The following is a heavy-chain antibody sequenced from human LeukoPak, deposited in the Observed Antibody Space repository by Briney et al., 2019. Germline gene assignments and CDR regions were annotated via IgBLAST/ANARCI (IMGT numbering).Heavy chain of an antibody. D-gene: IGHD3-3*01. CDR3: AKALDRTYYDFWSGPKIEIDY. J-gene: IGHJ4*02. V-gene: IGHV3-23*01. CDR2: ISGSGGST. CDR1: GFTFSSYA. Sequence: QTGGSLRLSCAASGFTFSSYAMSWVSQAPGKGLEWVSAISGSGGSTYYADSVKGRFTISRDNSKNTLYLQMNSLRAEDTAVYYCAKALDRTYYDFWSGPKIEIDYWGQGTLVTVSS.